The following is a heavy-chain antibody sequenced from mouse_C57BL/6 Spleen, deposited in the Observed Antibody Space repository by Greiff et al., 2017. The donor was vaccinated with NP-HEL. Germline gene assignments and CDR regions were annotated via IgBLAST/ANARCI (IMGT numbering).Heavy chain of an antibody. CDR2: INYDGSST. V-gene: IGHV5-16*01. CDR3: ARDLYVYGFDY. J-gene: IGHJ2*01. CDR1: GFTFSDYY. Sequence: EVMLVESEGGLVQPGSSMKLSCTASGFTFSDYYMAWVRQVPEKGLEWVANINYDGSSTYYLDSLKSRFIISRDNAKNILYLQMSSLKSEDTATYYCARDLYVYGFDYWGQGTTLTVSS. D-gene: IGHD2-2*01.